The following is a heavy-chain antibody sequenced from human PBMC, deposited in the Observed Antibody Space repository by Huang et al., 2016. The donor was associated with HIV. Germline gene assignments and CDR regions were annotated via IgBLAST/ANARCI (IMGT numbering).Heavy chain of an antibody. CDR3: ARRYNCNYVAHGFDI. J-gene: IGHJ3*02. Sequence: EVQLVESGGGLVKPGGALRLSCAASGFTFSASSMSWVRQDPRKGLQWVSHISGSSSYIYYVDSVKGRFAISSDNAKNLLFLQMNSLVAEDTAVYYCARRYNCNYVAHGFDIWGQGTMVTVSS. V-gene: IGHV3-21*01. CDR2: ISGSSSYI. CDR1: GFTFSASS. D-gene: IGHD1-7*01.